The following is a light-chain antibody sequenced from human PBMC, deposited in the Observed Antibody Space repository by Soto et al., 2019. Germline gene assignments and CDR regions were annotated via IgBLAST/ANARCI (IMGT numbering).Light chain of an antibody. CDR3: NSYTSSSTYV. V-gene: IGLV2-14*01. J-gene: IGLJ1*01. Sequence: QSALTQPASVSGSPGQSITISCTGTSSDVGGYNYVSWFQQHPGKAPKLMIYDVRNRPSGISNRFSGSKSANTASLTISGIQAEDEADYYCNSYTSSSTYVFGTGTKLTVL. CDR1: SSDVGGYNY. CDR2: DVR.